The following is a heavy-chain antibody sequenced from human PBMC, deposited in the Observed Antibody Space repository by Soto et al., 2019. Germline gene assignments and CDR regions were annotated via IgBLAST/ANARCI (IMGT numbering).Heavy chain of an antibody. CDR2: ISNNGAHT. CDR1: GFTLSNYE. D-gene: IGHD6-13*01. Sequence: EAQLVESGGGLVQPGGSLRLSCAASGFTLSNYEMHWVRQAPGKGLEYVSGISNNGAHTDYAKSVKGRFTISRDNSENTLYLQMGSLRAEDMALYYCARRGYGSRWPNVYMDVWGKGTTVNVSS. J-gene: IGHJ6*03. V-gene: IGHV3-64*01. CDR3: ARRGYGSRWPNVYMDV.